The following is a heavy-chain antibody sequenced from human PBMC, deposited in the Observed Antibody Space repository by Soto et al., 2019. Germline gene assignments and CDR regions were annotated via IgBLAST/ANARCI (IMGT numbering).Heavy chain of an antibody. J-gene: IGHJ5*02. Sequence: GGSLRLSCAGSGFTFGDSYMSWIRQAPGKGLEWLSYISPGSRYPAYADSVKGRVTFSRDNAKRSLYLRMMILTAEDTAVYYCVRGGGGGLFDPWGQGTMVTVSS. CDR3: VRGGGGGLFDP. D-gene: IGHD2-15*01. CDR2: ISPGSRYP. V-gene: IGHV3-11*06. CDR1: GFTFGDSY.